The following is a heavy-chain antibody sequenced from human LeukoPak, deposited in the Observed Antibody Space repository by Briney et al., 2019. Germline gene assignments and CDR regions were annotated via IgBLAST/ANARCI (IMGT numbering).Heavy chain of an antibody. V-gene: IGHV3-48*03. Sequence: GGSLRLSCAASGFTFSNYEMNWVRQAPGKGLEWVSYISSSGGTMYYADSVKGRFTISRDNAKNSLYLQMNSLRAEDTAVYYCARVAYCAGDCHHMDSWGQGTLATVSS. CDR1: GFTFSNYE. CDR2: ISSSGGTM. CDR3: ARVAYCAGDCHHMDS. J-gene: IGHJ4*02. D-gene: IGHD2-21*02.